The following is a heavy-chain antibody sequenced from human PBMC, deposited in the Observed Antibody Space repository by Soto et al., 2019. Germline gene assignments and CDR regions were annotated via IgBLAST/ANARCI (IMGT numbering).Heavy chain of an antibody. J-gene: IGHJ4*02. D-gene: IGHD3-16*01. CDR3: AKGDLLWDPFDL. CDR2: ISASGYSA. CDR1: GLPFSNYA. Sequence: GGSLRLSCAASGLPFSNYAMTWVRQAPGKGLEWVSIISASGYSAYYGGAVKGRFATSRDNSRSTLYLQMNGLRAEDTAVYYCAKGDLLWDPFDLWGQGTLVTVSS. V-gene: IGHV3-23*01.